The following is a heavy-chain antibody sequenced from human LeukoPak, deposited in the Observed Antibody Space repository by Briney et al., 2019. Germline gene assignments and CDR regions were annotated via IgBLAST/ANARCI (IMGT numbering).Heavy chain of an antibody. J-gene: IGHJ4*02. CDR3: AKDGRSGYYTGGTFDY. Sequence: GGSLRLSCAASGFTFDDYAMHWARQAPGKGLEWVSGISWNSCSIGYADSVKGRFTISRDNAKNSLYLQMNSLRAEDTALYYCAKDGRSGYYTGGTFDYWGRGTLVTVSS. D-gene: IGHD3-3*01. V-gene: IGHV3-9*01. CDR2: ISWNSCSI. CDR1: GFTFDDYA.